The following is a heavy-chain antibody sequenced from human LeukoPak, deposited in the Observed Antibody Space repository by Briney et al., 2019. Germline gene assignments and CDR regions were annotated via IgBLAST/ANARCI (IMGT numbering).Heavy chain of an antibody. V-gene: IGHV3-21*01. D-gene: IGHD5-18*01. CDR3: ARVDTAMVGYYYYYMDV. CDR2: ISSSSSYI. CDR1: GFTFSSYS. Sequence: GGSLRLSCAASGFTFSSYSMNWVRQAPGKGLEWVSSISSSSSYIYYADSVKGRFTISRDNAKNSLYLQMNSLRAEDTAVYYCARVDTAMVGYYYYYMDVWGKGTTATVSS. J-gene: IGHJ6*03.